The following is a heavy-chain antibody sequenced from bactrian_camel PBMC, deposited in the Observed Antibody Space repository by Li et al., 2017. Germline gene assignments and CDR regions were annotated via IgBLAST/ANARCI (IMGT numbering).Heavy chain of an antibody. CDR2: INTRGGSA. CDR3: AASSVGWSVIEY. CDR1: GFFDNMHC. V-gene: IGHV3S54*01. D-gene: IGHD1*01. Sequence: VQLVESGGGLVQPGGSLRLSCAASGFFDNMHCMGWFRQAPGKEREGIAHINTRGGSAHYADSVFGRFTVSLDNAKNALYLQMNSLKPEDTALYFCAASSVGWSVIEYCGQGTQVTVS. J-gene: IGHJ4*01.